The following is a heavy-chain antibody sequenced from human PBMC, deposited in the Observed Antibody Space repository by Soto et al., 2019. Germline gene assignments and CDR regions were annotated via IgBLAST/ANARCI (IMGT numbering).Heavy chain of an antibody. J-gene: IGHJ4*02. CDR1: GGSFSGYY. V-gene: IGHV4-34*01. D-gene: IGHD6-19*01. Sequence: QVQLQQWGAGLLKPSETLSLTCAVYGGSFSGYYWSWIRQPPGKGLEWIGEINHSGSPNYNPSLKSRVTISVDTSKNQFSLKLSSVTAADTAVYYCARVGPAGTNYFDYWGQGTLVTVAA. CDR3: ARVGPAGTNYFDY. CDR2: INHSGSP.